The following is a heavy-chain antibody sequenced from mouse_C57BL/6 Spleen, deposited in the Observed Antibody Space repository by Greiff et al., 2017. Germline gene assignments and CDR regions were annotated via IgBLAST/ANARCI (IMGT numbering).Heavy chain of an antibody. CDR1: GYTFTDYY. CDR3: ARGPLFTTVVDFDY. J-gene: IGHJ2*01. CDR2: INPNNGGT. Sequence: EVQLQQSGPELVKPGASVKISCKASGYTFTDYYMNWVKQSHGKSLEWIGDINPNNGGTSYNQKFKGKATLTVDKSSSTAYMELRSLTSEDSAVYYCARGPLFTTVVDFDYWGQGTTLTVSS. D-gene: IGHD1-1*01. V-gene: IGHV1-26*01.